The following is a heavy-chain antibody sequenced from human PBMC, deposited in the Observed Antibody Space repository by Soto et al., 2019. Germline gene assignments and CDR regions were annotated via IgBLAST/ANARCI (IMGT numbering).Heavy chain of an antibody. V-gene: IGHV3-30*03. CDR2: ISFDGNNE. D-gene: IGHD3-10*01. CDR1: GFTFNNYG. CDR3: ARGVTMVRGVIHTPYFDY. J-gene: IGHJ4*02. Sequence: PGGSLRLSCAASGFTFNNYGMHWVRQAPGKGLEWVAVISFDGNNEYYADSVKGRFTISRDSSKNTLFLQMNSLRPEDTAVYYCARGVTMVRGVIHTPYFDYWGQGTLVTVS.